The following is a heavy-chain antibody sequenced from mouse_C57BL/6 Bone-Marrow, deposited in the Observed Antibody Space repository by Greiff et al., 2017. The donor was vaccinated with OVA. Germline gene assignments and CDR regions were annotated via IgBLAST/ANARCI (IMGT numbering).Heavy chain of an antibody. CDR3: ARDGSYGGFAY. V-gene: IGHV1-42*01. Sequence: EVQLQQSGPELVKPGASVKISCKASGYSFTGYYMNWVKQSPEKSLEWIGEINPSTGGNTYNQKFKAKATLTVDKSSSTAYMQLKSLTSEDSAGDYCARDGSYGGFAYWGQGTLVTVSA. J-gene: IGHJ3*01. CDR1: GYSFTGYY. CDR2: INPSTGGN. D-gene: IGHD2-3*01.